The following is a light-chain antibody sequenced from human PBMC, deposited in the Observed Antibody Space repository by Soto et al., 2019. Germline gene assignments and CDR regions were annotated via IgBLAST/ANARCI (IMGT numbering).Light chain of an antibody. J-gene: IGKJ2*01. V-gene: IGKV3-20*01. CDR1: QSVSSSY. CDR3: QQYGNSPPYT. CDR2: GAS. Sequence: EIVLTQSPGTLSLSPGERATLSCRASQSVSSSYLTWYQQKPGQAPRLLIYGASSRATGIPDRFSGSGSGTDFNLTLSRLEPEDFAVYDCQQYGNSPPYTFGQGTKLEIK.